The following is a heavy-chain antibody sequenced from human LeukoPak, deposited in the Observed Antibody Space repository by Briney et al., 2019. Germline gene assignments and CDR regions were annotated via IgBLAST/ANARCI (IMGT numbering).Heavy chain of an antibody. Sequence: GGSLRLSCAASGFTFSSYAMHWVRQAPGKGLEWVSSISSSSSYIYYADSVKGRFTISRDNAKNSLYLQMNSLRAEDTAVYYCAREKFEGATPYFDYWGQGTLVTVSS. V-gene: IGHV3-21*01. J-gene: IGHJ4*02. CDR3: AREKFEGATPYFDY. CDR1: GFTFSSYA. D-gene: IGHD1-26*01. CDR2: ISSSSSYI.